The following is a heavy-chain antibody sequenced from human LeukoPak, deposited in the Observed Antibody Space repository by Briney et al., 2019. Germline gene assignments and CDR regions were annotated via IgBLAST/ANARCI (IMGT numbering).Heavy chain of an antibody. CDR1: GFTFSDYY. CDR2: ISSSGSTI. V-gene: IGHV3-11*01. Sequence: GGSLRLSCAASGFTFSDYYMSWIRQAPGKGLEWVSYISSSGSTIYYADSVKGRFTISRDNAKYSLYLQMNSLRAEDTAVYYCASTATGTGIAAAGNDYWGQGTLVTVSS. D-gene: IGHD6-13*01. CDR3: ASTATGTGIAAAGNDY. J-gene: IGHJ4*02.